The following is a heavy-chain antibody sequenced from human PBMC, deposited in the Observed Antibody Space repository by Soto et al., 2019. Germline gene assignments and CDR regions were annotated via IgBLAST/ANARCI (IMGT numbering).Heavy chain of an antibody. Sequence: PSETLSLTCTVSGGSISSKYRSWIRQPPGKGMEWIGCLFYAGGPTNNAPLKSRVTLTVGTSKNQISLRLNSVTAADTAVYYCARAHRERFYYDFSSYYFEYWGPGTLVTVSS. CDR2: LFYAGGP. J-gene: IGHJ4*02. CDR3: ARAHRERFYYDFSSYYFEY. CDR1: GGSISSKY. D-gene: IGHD3-22*01. V-gene: IGHV4-59*01.